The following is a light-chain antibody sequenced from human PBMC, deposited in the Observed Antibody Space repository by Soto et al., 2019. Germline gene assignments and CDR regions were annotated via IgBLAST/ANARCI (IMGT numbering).Light chain of an antibody. Sequence: IHMTQSPSSLSASVGYRVTITCRASQSISSYLNWYQQKKGQAPKLLIYAASTLQSGVPSRFSGRGYGTDFNLTISSLQTEDFATYHCQQTYSNPQTFGQGTKVDIK. J-gene: IGKJ1*01. CDR2: AAS. CDR3: QQTYSNPQT. V-gene: IGKV1-39*01. CDR1: QSISSY.